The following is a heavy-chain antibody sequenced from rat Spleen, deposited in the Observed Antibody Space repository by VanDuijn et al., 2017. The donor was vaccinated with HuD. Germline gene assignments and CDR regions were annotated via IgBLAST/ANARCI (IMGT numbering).Heavy chain of an antibody. CDR2: ISFGGST. V-gene: IGHV5-20*01. CDR3: ATDEIWTEGGTYFDY. Sequence: EVQLVESDGGLVQPGRSLKLSCAASGFTFSEYYMAWVRQAPTKGLEWVATISFGGSTYYRDSVKGRFTISRDNAKSTLYLQMDSLRSEDTATYYCATDEIWTEGGTYFDYWGQGVMVTVSS. J-gene: IGHJ2*01. D-gene: IGHD1-11*01. CDR1: GFTFSEYY.